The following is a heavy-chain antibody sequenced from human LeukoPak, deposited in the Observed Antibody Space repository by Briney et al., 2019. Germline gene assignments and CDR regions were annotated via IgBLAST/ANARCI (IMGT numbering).Heavy chain of an antibody. V-gene: IGHV3-21*01. CDR1: GFTFSSYS. D-gene: IGHD3-16*01. CDR2: ISSSSSYI. J-gene: IGHJ6*02. Sequence: GGSLRLSCAASGFTFSSYSMNWVRQAPGKGLEWVSSISSSSSYIYYADSVKGRFTIFRDNAKNSLYLQMNSLRAEDTAVYYCARDGAHYYYGMDVWGQGTTVTVSS. CDR3: ARDGAHYYYGMDV.